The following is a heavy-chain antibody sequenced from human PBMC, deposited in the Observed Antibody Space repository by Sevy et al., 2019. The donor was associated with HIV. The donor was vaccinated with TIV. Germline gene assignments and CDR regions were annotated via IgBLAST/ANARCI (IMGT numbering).Heavy chain of an antibody. V-gene: IGHV3-7*01. CDR2: IKADGSDK. J-gene: IGHJ4*02. CDR1: GFTFSANW. CDR3: AHERFGRFES. D-gene: IGHD3-16*01. Sequence: GGSLRLSCAASGFTFSANWMNWVRQAPGKGLEWVANIKADGSDKHYVDSVEGRFTISRDNAKNLLFLQMNSLRVEDTAVYYWAHERFGRFESWGQGTLVTVSS.